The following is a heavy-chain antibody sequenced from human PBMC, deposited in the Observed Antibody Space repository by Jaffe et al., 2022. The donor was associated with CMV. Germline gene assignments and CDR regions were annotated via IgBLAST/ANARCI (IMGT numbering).Heavy chain of an antibody. CDR1: GGTFSSYA. J-gene: IGHJ4*02. CDR3: ARGREGSGYYYVVLDY. Sequence: QVQLVQSGAEVKKPGSSVKVSCKASGGTFSSYAISWVRQAPGQGLEWMGRIIPILGIANYAQKFQGRVTITADKSTSTAYMELSSLRSEDTAVYYCARGREGSGYYYVVLDYWGQGTLVTVSS. V-gene: IGHV1-69*09. D-gene: IGHD3-22*01. CDR2: IIPILGIA.